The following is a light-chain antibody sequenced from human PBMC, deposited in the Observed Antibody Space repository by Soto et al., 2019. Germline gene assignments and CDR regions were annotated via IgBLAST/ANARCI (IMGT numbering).Light chain of an antibody. V-gene: IGKV1-39*01. CDR1: QSINSY. Sequence: IQMTQPPSSLSPSLAATGTITCRASQSINSYLPWYQQKPGKAPNLLIYAASTLQSGVPSRFSGSGSGRDFSLTISSLQPEDFATYYCQQRYDMPWTFGQGTKVDIK. CDR2: AAS. J-gene: IGKJ1*01. CDR3: QQRYDMPWT.